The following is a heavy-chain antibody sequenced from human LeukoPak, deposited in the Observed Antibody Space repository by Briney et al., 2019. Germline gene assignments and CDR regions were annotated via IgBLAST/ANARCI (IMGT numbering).Heavy chain of an antibody. CDR1: GFTFSSYS. CDR3: ARDMVNEGGSCCRCWFDP. V-gene: IGHV3-21*01. D-gene: IGHD2-15*01. CDR2: ISSSSSYI. Sequence: PGGSLRLSCAASGFTFSSYSMNWVRQAPGKGLEWVSSISSSSSYIYYADSVKGRFTISRDNAKNSLYLQMNSLRAEDTAVYYCARDMVNEGGSCCRCWFDPWGQGTLVTVSS. J-gene: IGHJ5*02.